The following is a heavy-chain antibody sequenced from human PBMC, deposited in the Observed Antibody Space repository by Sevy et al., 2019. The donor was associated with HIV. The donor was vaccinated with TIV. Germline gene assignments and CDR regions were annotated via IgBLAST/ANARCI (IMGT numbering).Heavy chain of an antibody. CDR2: ISSSSSSI. Sequence: GGCLRLSCAASGFTFSSYSMNWVRQAPGKGLEWVSYISSSSSSIYYADSVKGRFTISRDNAKKSLYLQMNSLRDEDTAVYYCARGGYSGYRNYYYGMDVWGQGTTVTVSS. V-gene: IGHV3-48*02. J-gene: IGHJ6*02. CDR3: ARGGYSGYRNYYYGMDV. D-gene: IGHD5-12*01. CDR1: GFTFSSYS.